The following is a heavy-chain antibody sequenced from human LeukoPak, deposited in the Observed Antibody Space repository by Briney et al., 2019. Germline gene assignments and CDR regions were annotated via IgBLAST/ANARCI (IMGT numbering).Heavy chain of an antibody. CDR1: GGSISSSSYY. D-gene: IGHD3-22*01. J-gene: IGHJ4*02. Sequence: SETLSLTCTVSGGSISSSSYYWGWIRQPPGKGLEWIGSISYSGSTYYNPSLKSRVTISVDTSKNQFSLMLSSVTAADTAVYYCARERGYYDSSGYSRYYFDYWGQGTLVTVSS. CDR2: ISYSGST. V-gene: IGHV4-39*07. CDR3: ARERGYYDSSGYSRYYFDY.